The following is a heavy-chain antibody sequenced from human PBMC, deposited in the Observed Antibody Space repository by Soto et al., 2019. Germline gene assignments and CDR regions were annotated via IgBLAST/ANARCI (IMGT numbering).Heavy chain of an antibody. CDR3: ANAGDYYNLSSRNYNSYYYYG. CDR2: ISYDGSNK. CDR1: GFTFSSYG. V-gene: IGHV3-30*18. J-gene: IGHJ6*01. D-gene: IGHD1-1*01. Sequence: PGGSLRRSCTASGFTFSSYGMHWVRQAPGKGLEWVAVISYDGSNKYYADSVKGRFTISRDNSKNTLYLQMNSLRAEDTAVYYCANAGDYYNLSSRNYNSYYYYG.